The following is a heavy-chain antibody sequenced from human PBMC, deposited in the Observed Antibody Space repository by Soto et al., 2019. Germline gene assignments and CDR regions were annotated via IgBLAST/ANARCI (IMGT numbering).Heavy chain of an antibody. CDR3: ARPSFYYYGSGSYYLEPWLDP. J-gene: IGHJ5*02. CDR1: GGSVSSGSYY. Sequence: SETLSLTCTVSGGSVSSGSYYWSWIRQPPGKGLEWIGYIYYSGSTNYNPSLKSRVTISVDTSKNQFSLKLSSVTAADTAVYYCARPSFYYYGSGSYYLEPWLDPWGQGTLVTVSS. CDR2: IYYSGST. D-gene: IGHD3-10*01. V-gene: IGHV4-61*01.